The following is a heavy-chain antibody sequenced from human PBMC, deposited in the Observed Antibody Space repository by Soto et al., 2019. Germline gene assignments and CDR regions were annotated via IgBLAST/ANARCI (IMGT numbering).Heavy chain of an antibody. Sequence: SETLSLTCAVYGGSFSGYYWSWIRQPPGKGLEWIGEINHSGSTNYNPSLKIRVTISVDTSKNQFSLKLSSVTAADTAVYYFARGKLSDYAWGSYRYHFDYWGQGTVVTGSS. CDR2: INHSGST. J-gene: IGHJ4*02. D-gene: IGHD3-16*02. CDR1: GGSFSGYY. V-gene: IGHV4-34*01. CDR3: ARGKLSDYAWGSYRYHFDY.